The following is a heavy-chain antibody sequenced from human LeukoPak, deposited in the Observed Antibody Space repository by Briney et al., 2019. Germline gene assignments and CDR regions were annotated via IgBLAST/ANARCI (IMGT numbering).Heavy chain of an antibody. D-gene: IGHD6-13*01. V-gene: IGHV3-66*04. Sequence: GGSLRLSCAASGFTVSSNYMSWVRQAPGKGLEWVSVIYSCGSTYYADSVKGRFTISRDNSKNTLYLQMNSLRAEDTAVYYCAKRSAAANYYFDYWGQGTLVTVSS. CDR1: GFTVSSNY. CDR2: IYSCGST. J-gene: IGHJ4*02. CDR3: AKRSAAANYYFDY.